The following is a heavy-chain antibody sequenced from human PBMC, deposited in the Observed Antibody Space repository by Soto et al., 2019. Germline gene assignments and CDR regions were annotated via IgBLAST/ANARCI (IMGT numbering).Heavy chain of an antibody. Sequence: SETLSLTCTVSGDSVTSGNYYWSWIRQPPGKGLEWIGYIYYSGNTNYSPSLNSRVTISIDTSKKQFSLKLRSVTAADTAVYYCVRDGTKTLRDWFDPWGQGISVTVSS. CDR3: VRDGTKTLRDWFDP. D-gene: IGHD1-1*01. J-gene: IGHJ5*02. CDR1: GDSVTSGNYY. CDR2: IYYSGNT. V-gene: IGHV4-61*01.